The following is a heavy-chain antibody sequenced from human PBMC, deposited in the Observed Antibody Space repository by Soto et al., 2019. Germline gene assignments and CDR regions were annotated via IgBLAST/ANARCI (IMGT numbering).Heavy chain of an antibody. Sequence: SETLSLTCTVSGGSCSSGSYYWSWIRQPPGKGLEWIGYIYYSGSTNYNPSLKSRVTISVDTSKNQFSLKLSSVTAADTAVYYCAREGIAAPQAYWGQGTLVTVSS. CDR2: IYYSGST. D-gene: IGHD6-13*01. CDR3: AREGIAAPQAY. CDR1: GGSCSSGSYY. V-gene: IGHV4-61*01. J-gene: IGHJ4*02.